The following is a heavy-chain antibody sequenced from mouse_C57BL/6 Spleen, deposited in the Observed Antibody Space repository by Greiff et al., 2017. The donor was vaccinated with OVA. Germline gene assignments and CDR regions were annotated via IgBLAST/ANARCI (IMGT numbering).Heavy chain of an antibody. D-gene: IGHD1-1*01. J-gene: IGHJ4*01. CDR3: AIYYGSTYAMDY. CDR2: ISSGSSTI. CDR1: GFTFSDYG. Sequence: EVKVVESGGGLVKPGGSLKLSCAASGFTFSDYGMHWVRQAPEKGLEWVAYISSGSSTIYYADTVKGRFTISRDNAKNTLFLQMTSLRSEDTAMYYCAIYYGSTYAMDYWGQGTSVTVSS. V-gene: IGHV5-17*01.